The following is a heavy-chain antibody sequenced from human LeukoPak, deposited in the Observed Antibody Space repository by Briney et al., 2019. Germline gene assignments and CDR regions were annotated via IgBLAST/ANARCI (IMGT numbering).Heavy chain of an antibody. J-gene: IGHJ6*02. CDR1: GFTFSSYW. Sequence: GSLRLSCAASGFTFSSYWMHWVRQAPGKGLVWVSRINSDGSSTSYADSVKGRFTISRDNAKNTLYLQMNSLRAEDTAVYYCARGLVGATDYYYYGMDVWGQGTTVTVSS. V-gene: IGHV3-74*01. CDR2: INSDGSST. D-gene: IGHD1-26*01. CDR3: ARGLVGATDYYYYGMDV.